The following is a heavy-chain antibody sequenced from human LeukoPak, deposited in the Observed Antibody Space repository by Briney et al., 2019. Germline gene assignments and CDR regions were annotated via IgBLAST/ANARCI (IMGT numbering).Heavy chain of an antibody. CDR2: INADGSTT. V-gene: IGHV3-74*01. Sequence: GGSLRLSCAASGFTFGNSWVHWVRQAPGKGLVGVSLINADGSTTTYADSVKGRFTISRDNARNTLSLQMNSLTIEDTAVYYCVVVVEPPDSDGFDVWGQGTMITVSS. CDR3: VVVVEPPDSDGFDV. D-gene: IGHD1-14*01. CDR1: GFTFGNSW. J-gene: IGHJ3*01.